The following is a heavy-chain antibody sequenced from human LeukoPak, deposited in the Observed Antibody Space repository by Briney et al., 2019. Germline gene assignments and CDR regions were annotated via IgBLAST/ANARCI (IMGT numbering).Heavy chain of an antibody. CDR1: VHMFRNYG. CDR2: ISVYNDDT. J-gene: IGHJ6*04. V-gene: IGHV1-18*01. D-gene: IGHD3-10*01. Sequence: ASVKVSCKASVHMFRNYGIVWVRQAPGQGPEWMGWISVYNDDTYYAQTFQGRVTMTTDTLTTTAYMELTSLRSDDTAVYYCARGFGDLDYYYGMDVWGTGTTVTVFS. CDR3: ARGFGDLDYYYGMDV.